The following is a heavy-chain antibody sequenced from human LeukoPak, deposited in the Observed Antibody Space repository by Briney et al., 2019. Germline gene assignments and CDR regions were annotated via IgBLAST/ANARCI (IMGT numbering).Heavy chain of an antibody. V-gene: IGHV3-7*01. J-gene: IGHJ3*02. Sequence: GGSLRLSCAASGFTFSSYWMSWVRQTPGKGLEWVATMNHDGSEKYHVDSVKGRFTISRDNAKKSLYLQMNNLRAEDTAVYYCRTWKQGYCSGYSCYNAFHIWGQGAIVTVSS. CDR3: RTWKQGYCSGYSCYNAFHI. CDR1: GFTFSSYW. D-gene: IGHD2-15*01. CDR2: MNHDGSEK.